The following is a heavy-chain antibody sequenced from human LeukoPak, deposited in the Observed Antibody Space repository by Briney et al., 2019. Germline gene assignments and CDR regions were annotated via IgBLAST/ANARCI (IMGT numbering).Heavy chain of an antibody. CDR1: GFTFSGSA. J-gene: IGHJ4*02. D-gene: IGHD6-19*01. Sequence: GGSLRLSCAASGFTFSGSAMHWVRQASGKGLEWVGRIRSKGNSYATAYAASVKGRFTISRDDSKNTAYLQMNSLRAEDTAVYYCVRDRSLWSGWTGGFDYWGQGTLVTVSS. CDR3: VRDRSLWSGWTGGFDY. V-gene: IGHV3-73*01. CDR2: IRSKGNSYAT.